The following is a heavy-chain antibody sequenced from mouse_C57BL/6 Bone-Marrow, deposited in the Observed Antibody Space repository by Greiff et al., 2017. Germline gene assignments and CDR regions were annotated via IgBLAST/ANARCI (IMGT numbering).Heavy chain of an antibody. CDR3: ARRDYDWFAY. Sequence: EVQVVESGGDLVKPGGSLKLSCAASGFTFSSYGMSWVRQTPDKRLEWVATISSGGSYTYNPDSVKGRFTISRDNAKNTLYLQMSSLKSEDTAMYYCARRDYDWFAYWGQGTLVTVSA. J-gene: IGHJ3*01. CDR2: ISSGGSYT. CDR1: GFTFSSYG. D-gene: IGHD2-4*01. V-gene: IGHV5-6*01.